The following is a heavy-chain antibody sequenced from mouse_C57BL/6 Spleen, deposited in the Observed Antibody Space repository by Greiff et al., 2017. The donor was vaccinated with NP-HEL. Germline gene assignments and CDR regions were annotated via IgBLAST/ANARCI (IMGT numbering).Heavy chain of an antibody. Sequence: VQLQQSGAELVKPGASVKIPCTASGYTFTDYNMDWVKQSPGKSLEWIGDINPNNGGTIYNQKFKGKATLTVDKSSSTAYMELRSLTSEDTAVYYCEREDYGVAWFGCWGQGALVTVA. CDR1: GYTFTDYN. J-gene: IGHJ3*01. V-gene: IGHV1-18*01. D-gene: IGHD2-4*01. CDR2: INPNNGGT. CDR3: EREDYGVAWFGC.